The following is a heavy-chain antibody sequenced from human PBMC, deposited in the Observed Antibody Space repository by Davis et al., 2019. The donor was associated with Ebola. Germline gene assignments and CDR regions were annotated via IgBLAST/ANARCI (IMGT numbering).Heavy chain of an antibody. J-gene: IGHJ5*02. Sequence: ASVKVSCKASGYTFTSYDINWVRQATGQGLEWMGWMNPNSGNTGYAQKFQGRVTMTRNTSISTAYMELSSLRSEDTAVYYCARAARVAARLVDWFDPWGQGTLVTVSS. CDR2: MNPNSGNT. V-gene: IGHV1-8*01. CDR3: ARAARVAARLVDWFDP. CDR1: GYTFTSYD. D-gene: IGHD6-6*01.